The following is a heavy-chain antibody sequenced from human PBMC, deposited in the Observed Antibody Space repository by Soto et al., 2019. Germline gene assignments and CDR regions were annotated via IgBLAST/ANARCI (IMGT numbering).Heavy chain of an antibody. V-gene: IGHV1-18*04. J-gene: IGHJ5*02. Sequence: QVQLVQSGAEVKKPGSPVKVSCKASGYTFTIYGISSARQAPGQGLEWRGWISGYNGNTDYAQNLQDRVTLTAVASTRSVYMELRRLRPYVTAVYYCARVDYYDSSGDYGSWGPANLISVSS. CDR1: GYTFTIYG. CDR2: ISGYNGNT. D-gene: IGHD3-22*01. CDR3: ARVDYYDSSGDYGS.